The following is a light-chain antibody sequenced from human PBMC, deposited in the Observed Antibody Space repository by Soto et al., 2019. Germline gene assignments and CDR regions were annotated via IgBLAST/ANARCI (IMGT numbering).Light chain of an antibody. J-gene: IGLJ2*01. CDR2: ADN. CDR1: SSNFGAGYD. V-gene: IGLV1-40*01. CDR3: QSFDTSLRAVV. Sequence: QAVLTQPPSVSGAPGQRVTIPCTGSSSNFGAGYDVHWYQQRPGTVPKLLIYADNKRPSGVPARFSGSRSGTSASLAIFGLQAEDEADYYCQSFDTSLRAVVFGGGTQLTVL.